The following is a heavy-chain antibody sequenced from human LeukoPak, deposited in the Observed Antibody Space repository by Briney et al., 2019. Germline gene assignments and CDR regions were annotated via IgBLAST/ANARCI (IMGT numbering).Heavy chain of an antibody. CDR2: IYNSGTT. D-gene: IGHD3-10*01. Sequence: SETLSLTCTVSGDSISSTSYYWDWIRQPPGKGLEWIGSIYNSGTTYYNPSLKSRVTISVYTSKNQFSLKVSSVTAADTAVYYCASRVYGLGSFNYWGQGTLVTVSS. CDR3: ASRVYGLGSFNY. V-gene: IGHV4-39*01. CDR1: GDSISSTSYY. J-gene: IGHJ4*01.